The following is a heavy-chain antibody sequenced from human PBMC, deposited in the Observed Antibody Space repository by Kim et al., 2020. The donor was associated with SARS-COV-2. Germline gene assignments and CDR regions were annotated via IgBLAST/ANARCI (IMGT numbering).Heavy chain of an antibody. D-gene: IGHD2-2*01. CDR3: ARHHETVVPAPSIIFD. V-gene: IGHV4-39*01. CDR2: ISYSRST. J-gene: IGHJ4*01. CDR1: GGSISSPTYY. Sequence: SETLSLTCTVSGGSISSPTYYWGWIRQPPGRGLEWLGRISYSRSTSYNPSLKSRVTISVDTSKNQLSLKLSSVTAADTALYYCARHHETVVPAPSIIFD.